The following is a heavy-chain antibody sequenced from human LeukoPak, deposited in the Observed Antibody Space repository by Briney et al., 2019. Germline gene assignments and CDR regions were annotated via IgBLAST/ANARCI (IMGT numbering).Heavy chain of an antibody. CDR1: GFTFSTYT. Sequence: AGGSLRLSCAASGFTFSTYTIHWVRQAPGKGLEWVAVISYDGSNKYYADSVKGRFTISKDNSKNTLYLQMNGLRPEDTAVYYCARERDSSFYFWFLGYWGQGTLVTVSS. CDR3: ARERDSSFYFWFLGY. V-gene: IGHV3-30-3*01. CDR2: ISYDGSNK. J-gene: IGHJ4*02. D-gene: IGHD3-22*01.